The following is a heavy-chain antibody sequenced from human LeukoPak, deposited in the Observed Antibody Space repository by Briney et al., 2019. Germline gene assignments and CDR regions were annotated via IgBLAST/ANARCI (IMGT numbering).Heavy chain of an antibody. CDR1: GFTFSSYW. V-gene: IGHV3-7*01. Sequence: PGGSLRLSCAASGFTFSSYWMSWVRQAPGKGLEWVANIKQDGSEKYYVDSVKGRFTISRDNAKNSLYLQMNSLRAEDTAVYYCARVGYGGNIRTGDYFDYWGQGTLVTVSS. D-gene: IGHD4-23*01. J-gene: IGHJ4*02. CDR3: ARVGYGGNIRTGDYFDY. CDR2: IKQDGSEK.